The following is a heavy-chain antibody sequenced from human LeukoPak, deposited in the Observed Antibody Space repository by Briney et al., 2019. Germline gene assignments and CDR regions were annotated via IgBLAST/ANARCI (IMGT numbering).Heavy chain of an antibody. J-gene: IGHJ5*02. CDR1: GGSISSNNYY. CDR2: IYYSGAT. Sequence: SETLSLTCTVSGGSISSNNYYWGWVRQPPGKGLEWIGSIYYSGATYYNPSLKSRVTISVDTSKNQFSLKLSSVTAADTAVYYCARGVSEWLLGNWFDPWGQGTLVTVSS. V-gene: IGHV4-39*07. CDR3: ARGVSEWLLGNWFDP. D-gene: IGHD3-3*01.